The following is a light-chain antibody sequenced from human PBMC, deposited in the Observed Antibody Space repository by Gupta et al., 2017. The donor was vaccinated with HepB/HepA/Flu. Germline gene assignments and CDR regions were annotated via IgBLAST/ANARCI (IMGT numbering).Light chain of an antibody. CDR2: ATS. V-gene: IGKV1-27*01. CDR1: QGINNY. CDR3: QKYISAPFT. J-gene: IGKJ3*01. Sequence: DIQMTQSPSSLSASVGDRVTITCRTSQGINNYLAWYQQKPGKVPKLLIYATSALHSGVPSRFSGSGSGTDFTLNISSLQPEDVATYYCQKYISAPFTFGPGTKVDIK.